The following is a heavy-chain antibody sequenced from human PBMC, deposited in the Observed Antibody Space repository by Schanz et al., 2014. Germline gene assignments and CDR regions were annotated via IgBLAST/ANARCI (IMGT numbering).Heavy chain of an antibody. D-gene: IGHD3-10*01. CDR1: GFTFSSHS. CDR2: IGNGGVTI. J-gene: IGHJ4*02. CDR3: ARGGFGEVSYFDY. V-gene: IGHV3-48*04. Sequence: EVQLVESGGGLVQPGGSLRLSCAASGFTFSSHSMHWVRQAPGKGPEWISYIGNGGVTIYYADSVKGRFTISRDNSKNSLYLQMNSLRAEDTAVYYCARGGFGEVSYFDYWGQGTLVTVSS.